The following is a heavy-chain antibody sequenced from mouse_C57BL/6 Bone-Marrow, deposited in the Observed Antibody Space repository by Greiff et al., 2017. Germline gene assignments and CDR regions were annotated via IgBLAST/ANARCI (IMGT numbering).Heavy chain of an antibody. CDR3: ARGTARGFDY. V-gene: IGHV15-2*01. D-gene: IGHD3-2*01. CDR1: DSAVFPIAY. CDR2: ILPSIGRT. Sequence: QVQLKESGSELRSPGSSVKLSCKDFDSAVFPIAYMCWVRQTPGHGIEWIGGILPSIGRTIYGEKFEDKATLDADTLSNTAYLELDSLTSEDSAIYYCARGTARGFDYWGQGTTLTVSS. J-gene: IGHJ2*01.